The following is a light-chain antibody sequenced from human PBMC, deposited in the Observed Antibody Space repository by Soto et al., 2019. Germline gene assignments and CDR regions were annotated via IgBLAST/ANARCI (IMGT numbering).Light chain of an antibody. CDR1: QDIRTD. CDR2: AAS. CDR3: LQDYNYPYT. Sequence: AIQMTQSPSSLSASVGDRVTITCRASQDIRTDVAWYQQKPGKAPNLLIYAASSLQSGVSSRFSGSGSGTDFTLTISSLQPEDFATYYCLQDYNYPYTFGQGKRLEIK. J-gene: IGKJ5*01. V-gene: IGKV1-6*01.